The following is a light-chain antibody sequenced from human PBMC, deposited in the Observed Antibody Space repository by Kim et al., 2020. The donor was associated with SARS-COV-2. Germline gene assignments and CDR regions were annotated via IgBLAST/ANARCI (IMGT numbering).Light chain of an antibody. CDR2: AAS. CDR3: QQTYTTPYS. J-gene: IGKJ2*03. Sequence: SPSVGARVTITCRASRSISFHLNWYQQKSGTAPKRLIYAASSLQPGVSSTFSGSGSGAAFTLTISSLQPDDFATYYCQQTYTTPYSFGQGTKLEI. CDR1: RSISFH. V-gene: IGKV1-39*01.